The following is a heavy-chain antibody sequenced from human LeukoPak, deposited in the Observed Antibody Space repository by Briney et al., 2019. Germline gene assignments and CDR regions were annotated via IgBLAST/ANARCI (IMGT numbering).Heavy chain of an antibody. CDR2: VYSGGST. CDR3: ATADSGSYYSGFDY. V-gene: IGHV3-66*01. D-gene: IGHD1-26*01. J-gene: IGHJ4*02. CDR1: GFTVSSNY. Sequence: GGSLRLSCAASGFTVSSNYMSWVRQAPGKGLEWVSVVYSGGSTHYADPVKGRFTISRDNSKNTLYLHMNSLRAEDTAVYYCATADSGSYYSGFDYWGQGTLVTVSS.